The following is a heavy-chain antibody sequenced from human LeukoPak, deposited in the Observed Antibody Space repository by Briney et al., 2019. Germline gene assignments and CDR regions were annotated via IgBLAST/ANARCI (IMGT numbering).Heavy chain of an antibody. CDR2: INPNSGGT. D-gene: IGHD6-6*01. CDR1: GYTFTGYY. J-gene: IGHJ4*02. Sequence: ASVKVSCKASGYTFTGYYMHWVRQAPGQGLEWMGWINPNSGGTNYAQKFQGRVTMTRDTSISTAYMELSRLRSDDTAVYYCAREGSVYSSSSDGLYWGQGTLVTVSS. CDR3: AREGSVYSSSSDGLY. V-gene: IGHV1-2*02.